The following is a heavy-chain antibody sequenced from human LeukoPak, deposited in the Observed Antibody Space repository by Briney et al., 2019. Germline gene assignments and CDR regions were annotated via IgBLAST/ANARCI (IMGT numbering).Heavy chain of an antibody. J-gene: IGHJ4*02. CDR2: INPNSGGT. D-gene: IGHD6-13*01. CDR1: GYTFTGYY. CDR3: ARVSSWYSSSWDFDY. V-gene: IGHV1-2*02. Sequence: ASVKVSCKASGYTFTGYYMHWVRQAPGQGLEWMGWINPNSGGTNYAQKFQGRVTMTRDTSISTAYMELSRLRSDDTAVYYCARVSSWYSSSWDFDYWGQGTLVTVSS.